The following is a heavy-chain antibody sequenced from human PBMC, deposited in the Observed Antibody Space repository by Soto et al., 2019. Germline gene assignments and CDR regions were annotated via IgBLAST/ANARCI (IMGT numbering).Heavy chain of an antibody. CDR1: RYRLACKS. J-gene: IGHJ3*02. CDR2: ISANNGNT. CDR3: ARGTKGLLWFGEGDAFDI. Sequence: VKASSEASRYRLACKSMWWPHQSTKKGLEWMGWISANNGNTNYAQKFQGRVTMTRDTSTSTAYMELSKLRSDDTAVYYCARGTKGLLWFGEGDAFDIWGQGTMVT. V-gene: IGHV1-2*02. D-gene: IGHD3-10*01.